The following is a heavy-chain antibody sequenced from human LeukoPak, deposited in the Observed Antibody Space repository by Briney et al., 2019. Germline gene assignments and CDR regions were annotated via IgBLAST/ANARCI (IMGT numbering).Heavy chain of an antibody. D-gene: IGHD3-16*01. Sequence: GGSLRLSSAPSGFTFSIYAMSGVRQAPGKGREWVSAISVIGGSTYYADSVKGRFTISRDTSKNTLYLQMNRLRAEDTAVYYCAKDYYDYVWGSWSYHPHAFDIWGQGTMVTV. J-gene: IGHJ3*02. CDR1: GFTFSIYA. CDR3: AKDYYDYVWGSWSYHPHAFDI. CDR2: ISVIGGST. V-gene: IGHV3-23*01.